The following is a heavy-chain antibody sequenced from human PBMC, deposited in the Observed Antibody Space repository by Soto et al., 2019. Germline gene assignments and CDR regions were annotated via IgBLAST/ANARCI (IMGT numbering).Heavy chain of an antibody. CDR2: ISPYNGNT. D-gene: IGHD2-2*01. CDR1: GYTFTSYG. J-gene: IGHJ6*02. V-gene: IGHV1-18*01. Sequence: ASVKVSCKASGYTFTSYGISWVRQAPGQGLEWMGWISPYNGNTKYAQKLQGRVTMTTDTSTRTAYMELRSLRSDETDVYYCARSGDIVVVAAASDGMDVWGQGTTVTVSS. CDR3: ARSGDIVVVAAASDGMDV.